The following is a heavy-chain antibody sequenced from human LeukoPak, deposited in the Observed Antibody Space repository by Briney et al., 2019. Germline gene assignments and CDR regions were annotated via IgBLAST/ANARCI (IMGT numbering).Heavy chain of an antibody. D-gene: IGHD6-19*01. V-gene: IGHV4-39*01. CDR3: ARHDIAVAALDY. J-gene: IGHJ4*02. Sequence: PSETLSLTCTVCGGSISSSSYYWGWIRQPPGTGLEWIGSIYYSGSTYYNPSLKSRVTISVDTSKNQFSLRLSSVTAADTAVYYCARHDIAVAALDYWGQGTLVTVSS. CDR2: IYYSGST. CDR1: GGSISSSSYY.